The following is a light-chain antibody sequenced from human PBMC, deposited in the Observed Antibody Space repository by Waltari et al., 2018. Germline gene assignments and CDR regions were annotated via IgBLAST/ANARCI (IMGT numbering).Light chain of an antibody. CDR1: QGINNY. CDR3: QQYDHFPYS. Sequence: DIQMTQSPSSVSASAGDRVTITCRASQGINNYLSWYQQKPGKVPKRLIHYASNLESGVPSRFIGSGSGSHYSLTITSLQPEDIATYYCQQYDHFPYSFGQGTRVEIK. J-gene: IGKJ2*03. V-gene: IGKV1-33*01. CDR2: YAS.